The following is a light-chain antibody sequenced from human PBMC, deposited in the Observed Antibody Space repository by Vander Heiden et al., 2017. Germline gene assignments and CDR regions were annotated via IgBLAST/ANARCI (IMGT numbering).Light chain of an antibody. Sequence: DIQMPQSPSSLSASVGDRVSITCRASQYISSYLNWYQQKSGQVPKLLIYAASSLQSGVPSRFSGSGSGTDFTLTISSLQPEDFATYYCQQSYSISWTFGQGTKVEIK. CDR1: QYISSY. CDR3: QQSYSISWT. V-gene: IGKV1-39*01. CDR2: AAS. J-gene: IGKJ1*01.